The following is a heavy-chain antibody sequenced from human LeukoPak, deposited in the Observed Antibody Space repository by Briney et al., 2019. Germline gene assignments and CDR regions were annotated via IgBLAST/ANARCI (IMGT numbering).Heavy chain of an antibody. D-gene: IGHD2-21*02. CDR2: IIPIFGTA. J-gene: IGHJ4*02. CDR3: HVVVTAMGYFDY. CDR1: GGTFSSYA. Sequence: VASVTVSCKASGGTFSSYAISWVRQAPGQEPEWMGGIIPIFGTAKYAQKFQGRVTITADESTSTAYMELSSLRSEDTAVYYCHVVVTAMGYFDYWGQGTLVTVSS. V-gene: IGHV1-69*01.